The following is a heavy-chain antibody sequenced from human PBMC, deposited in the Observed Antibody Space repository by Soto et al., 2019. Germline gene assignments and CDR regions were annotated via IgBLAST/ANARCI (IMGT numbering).Heavy chain of an antibody. CDR2: IKPDGSEK. CDR1: GFIFSSNW. D-gene: IGHD2-2*01. V-gene: IGHV3-7*03. CDR3: AKTFLARYCSSSICYDPADYFDY. Sequence: HPGGSLRLSCAASGFIFSSNWMSWVRQAPGKGLEWVANIKPDGSEKYYVDSVKGRFTVSRDNAKNSLYLQMNSLRAEDTAVYYCAKTFLARYCSSSICYDPADYFDYWGQGTLVTVSS. J-gene: IGHJ4*02.